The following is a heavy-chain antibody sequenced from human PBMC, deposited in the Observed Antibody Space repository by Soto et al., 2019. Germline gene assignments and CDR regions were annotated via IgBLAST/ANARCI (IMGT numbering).Heavy chain of an antibody. CDR2: IYTGGRT. J-gene: IGHJ1*01. CDR3: ARDGARTSYFEYFLH. D-gene: IGHD3-10*01. Sequence: GGSLRLSCAASGFSISTSFLAWVRQASGKGLEWVSTIYTGGRTFYADSVEGRFTISIDNSENTLYLQMNSLRAEDTAVYYCARDGARTSYFEYFLHWAQGTLVTVPQ. CDR1: GFSISTSF. V-gene: IGHV3-53*01.